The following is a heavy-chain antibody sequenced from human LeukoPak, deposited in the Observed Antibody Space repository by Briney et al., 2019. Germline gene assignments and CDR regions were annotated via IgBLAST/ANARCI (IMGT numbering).Heavy chain of an antibody. CDR1: GGSISSYY. J-gene: IGHJ3*02. D-gene: IGHD6-19*01. CDR3: ARVGWQWLVYAFDS. V-gene: IGHV4-4*07. CDR2: ISTRGST. Sequence: PSETLSLTCTVSGGSISSYYWSWIRQPAGKGLESIGHISTRGSTNYNPSLKSRVTMSVDTSKNQFSLKLSSVTAADTAVYYCARVGWQWLVYAFDSWGQGTMVTVSS.